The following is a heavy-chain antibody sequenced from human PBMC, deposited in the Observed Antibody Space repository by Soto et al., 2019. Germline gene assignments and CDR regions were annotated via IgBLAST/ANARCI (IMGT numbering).Heavy chain of an antibody. Sequence: QVQLQQWGAGLLKPSETLSLTCAVYGGSFSGYYWSWIRQPPGKGLEWIGGINHSGSTNYNPSLKRRVTISVDTSKNQFSLKLSSVTAADTAVYYCARLSYYYDSSGFPFGGMDVWGQGTTVTVSS. V-gene: IGHV4-34*01. CDR3: ARLSYYYDSSGFPFGGMDV. CDR2: INHSGST. D-gene: IGHD3-22*01. CDR1: GGSFSGYY. J-gene: IGHJ6*02.